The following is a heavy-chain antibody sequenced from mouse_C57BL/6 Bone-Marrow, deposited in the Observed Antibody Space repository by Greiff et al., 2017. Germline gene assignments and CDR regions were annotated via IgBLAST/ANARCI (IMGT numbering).Heavy chain of an antibody. CDR2: ISSGGSYT. V-gene: IGHV5-6*01. Sequence: EVQLVESGGDLVKPGGSLKLSCAASGFTFSSYGMSWVRQTPDKRLEWVATISSGGSYTYYPDSVKGRFTISRDNAKNTLYLQMSSLKSEDTAMYYCARLSNWEVDYWGQGTTLTVSS. D-gene: IGHD4-1*02. J-gene: IGHJ2*01. CDR3: ARLSNWEVDY. CDR1: GFTFSSYG.